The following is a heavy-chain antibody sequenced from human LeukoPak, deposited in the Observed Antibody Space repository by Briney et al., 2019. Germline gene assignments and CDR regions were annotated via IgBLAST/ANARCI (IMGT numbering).Heavy chain of an antibody. J-gene: IGHJ5*02. CDR1: GYTFTSYG. CDR3: ARDADRMRYSSSRWGRWQNWFDP. CDR2: ISAYNGNT. Sequence: ASVKVSCKASGYTFTSYGISWVRQAPGQGLEWMGWISAYNGNTNYAQKFQGRVTITRDTSASTAYMELSSLRSEDTAVYYCARDADRMRYSSSRWGRWQNWFDPWGQGTLVTVSS. D-gene: IGHD6-13*01. V-gene: IGHV1-18*01.